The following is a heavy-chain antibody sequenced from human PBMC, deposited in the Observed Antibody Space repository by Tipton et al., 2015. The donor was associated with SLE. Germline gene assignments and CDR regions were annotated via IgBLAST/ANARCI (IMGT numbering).Heavy chain of an antibody. J-gene: IGHJ3*02. V-gene: IGHV1-69*01. Sequence: QLVQSGAEVKKPGSSVKASCKASGVTFSSYTINWVRQAPGQGLEWMGGIIPIFGTANYAQKFQGRLTVTADESTNTAYMELSSLRPEDTAVYYCARGRAFDIWGQGTMVTVSS. CDR2: IIPIFGTA. CDR1: GVTFSSYT. CDR3: ARGRAFDI.